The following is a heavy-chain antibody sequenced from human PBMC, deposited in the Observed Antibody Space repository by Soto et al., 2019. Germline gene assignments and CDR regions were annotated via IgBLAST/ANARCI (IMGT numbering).Heavy chain of an antibody. V-gene: IGHV4-34*01. J-gene: IGHJ4*02. CDR1: GGSFSGYY. CDR3: ARIRGGDIVVVPAADSKSSYFDY. CDR2: INHSGST. Sequence: PSETLALTCAVYGGSFSGYYWSWIRQPPGKGLEWIGEINHSGSTNYNPSLKSRVTISVDSSKNQFSLKLSSVTAADTAVYYCARIRGGDIVVVPAADSKSSYFDYWGQGTLVTVSS. D-gene: IGHD2-2*01.